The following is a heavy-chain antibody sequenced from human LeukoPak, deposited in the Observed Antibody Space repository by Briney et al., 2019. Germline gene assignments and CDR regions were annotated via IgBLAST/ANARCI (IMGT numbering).Heavy chain of an antibody. D-gene: IGHD6-19*01. V-gene: IGHV4-4*07. CDR1: GGSISSYY. J-gene: IGHJ4*02. Sequence: SETLSLTCTVSGGSISSYYWSWIRQPAGKGLEWIGRIYTTGITNYNPSLKSRVTMSVDTSKNQFSLKLSSVTAADTAVYYCARDKSIAVAGSRFDYWGQGTLVTVSS. CDR2: IYTTGIT. CDR3: ARDKSIAVAGSRFDY.